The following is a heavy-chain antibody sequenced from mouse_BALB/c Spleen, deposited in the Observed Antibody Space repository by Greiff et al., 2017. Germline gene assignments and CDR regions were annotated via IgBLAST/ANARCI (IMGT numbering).Heavy chain of an antibody. CDR3: AKTILSYYYGSGDWYFDV. Sequence: EVNLVESGGGLVKPGGSLKLSCAASGFTFSSYAMSWVRQTPEKRLEWVATISSGGSYTYYPDSVKGRFTISRDNAKNTLYLQMSSLRSEDTAMYYCAKTILSYYYGSGDWYFDVWGAGTTVTVSS. V-gene: IGHV5-9-3*01. CDR1: GFTFSSYA. CDR2: ISSGGSYT. J-gene: IGHJ1*01. D-gene: IGHD1-1*01.